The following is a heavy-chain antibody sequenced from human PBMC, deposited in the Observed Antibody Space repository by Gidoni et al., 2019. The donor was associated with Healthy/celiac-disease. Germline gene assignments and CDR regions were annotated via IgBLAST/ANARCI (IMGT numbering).Heavy chain of an antibody. CDR1: GYTFTSYD. J-gene: IGHJ4*02. D-gene: IGHD5-12*01. V-gene: IGHV1-8*01. CDR2: KNPNSGNT. CDR3: ARSNIVATGGGFDY. Sequence: QVQLVQSGAEVKKPGASVKVSCKASGYTFTSYDINWWRQATGQGLEWMGWKNPNSGNTGYAQKFQGRVTMTRNTSISTAYMELSSLRSEDTAVYYCARSNIVATGGGFDYWGQGTLVTVSS.